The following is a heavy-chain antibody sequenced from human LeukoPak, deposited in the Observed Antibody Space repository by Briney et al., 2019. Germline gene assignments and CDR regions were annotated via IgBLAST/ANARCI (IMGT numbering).Heavy chain of an antibody. CDR2: IYYSANT. CDR3: ARSFYSSSWHDY. D-gene: IGHD6-13*01. Sequence: PSETLSLTCTVSGGSISSSTYYWGWIRQPPGKGLEWIGSIYYSANTYYNPSLKSRVTISVDTSKNQLSLTLSSVTAADTAVYYCARSFYSSSWHDYWGQGTLVTVSS. CDR1: GGSISSSTYY. V-gene: IGHV4-39*01. J-gene: IGHJ4*02.